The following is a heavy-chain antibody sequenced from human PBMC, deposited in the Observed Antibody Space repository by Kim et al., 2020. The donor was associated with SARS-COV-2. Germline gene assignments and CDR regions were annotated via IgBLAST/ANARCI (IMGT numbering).Heavy chain of an antibody. V-gene: IGHV7-4-1*01. CDR1: GYIFSLNV. J-gene: IGHJ4*02. CDR2: IDTNTGNP. CDR3: ALLTQIGLNGNDDFFDY. D-gene: IGHD5-12*01. Sequence: ASVKVSCKTSGYIFSLNVINLLRQAPGQGLEWMGWIDTNTGNPTYVQGFTGRFVFSLDTSVSTAYLQIDRLKAEDTAIYYCALLTQIGLNGNDDFFDYWGQGSLVTVSS.